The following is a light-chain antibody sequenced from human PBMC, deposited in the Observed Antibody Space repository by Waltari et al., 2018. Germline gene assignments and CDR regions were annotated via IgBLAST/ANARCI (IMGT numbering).Light chain of an antibody. CDR3: QAWDNSLEV. CDR2: QDN. Sequence: SYELTQAPSVSVSPGPTAIITCSGHELGERYAAWYQQKAGQSPVLLVYQDNKRPSGIPERFSGSNSGNTATLTISGTQTMDEADYYCQAWDNSLEVFGPGTKVTVL. V-gene: IGLV3-1*01. CDR1: ELGERY. J-gene: IGLJ1*01.